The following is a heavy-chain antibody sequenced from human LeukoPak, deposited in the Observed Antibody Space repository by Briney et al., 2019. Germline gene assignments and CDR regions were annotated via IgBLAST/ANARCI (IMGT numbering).Heavy chain of an antibody. J-gene: IGHJ1*01. CDR1: GYTLTGYY. D-gene: IGHD2-2*01. CDR2: INPDTGGT. V-gene: IGHV1-2*02. CDR3: ARGGEVCSSTSCYRGHEH. Sequence: ASVKVSCKSSGYTLTGYYMHWVRQAPGQGLEWMGWINPDTGGTSYTQRFRGRVTMTRDTSISTAYMELRRLTSDDTAVYYCARGGEVCSSTSCYRGHEHWGQGTLVTVSS.